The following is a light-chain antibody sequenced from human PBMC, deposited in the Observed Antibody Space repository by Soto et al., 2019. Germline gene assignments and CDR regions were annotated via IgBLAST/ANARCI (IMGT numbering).Light chain of an antibody. CDR1: QSISSNY. CDR2: DAS. V-gene: IGKV3-20*01. Sequence: EIVLTQSPGTLSLSPGERATLSCRAGQSISSNYLAWYQQKPGQAPRLLISDASTRGTGIPDRFTGTGSGTQFPLTVTRLEPEDFAVYFCDQYGGSPPSAFGEGTKLEIK. CDR3: DQYGGSPPSA. J-gene: IGKJ2*01.